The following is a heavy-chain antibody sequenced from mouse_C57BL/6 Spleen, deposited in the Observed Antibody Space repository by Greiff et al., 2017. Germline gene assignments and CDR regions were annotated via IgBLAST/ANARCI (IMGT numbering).Heavy chain of an antibody. D-gene: IGHD1-1*01. J-gene: IGHJ1*03. Sequence: VQLQQSGAELVRPGSSVKLSCKASGYTFTSYWMHWVKQRPIQGLEWIGNIDPSDSETHYNQKFKDKATLTVDKSSSTAYMQLSSLTSEDSAVYYCARSYGSSYWYFDVWGTGTTVTVSS. CDR2: IDPSDSET. CDR3: ARSYGSSYWYFDV. CDR1: GYTFTSYW. V-gene: IGHV1-52*01.